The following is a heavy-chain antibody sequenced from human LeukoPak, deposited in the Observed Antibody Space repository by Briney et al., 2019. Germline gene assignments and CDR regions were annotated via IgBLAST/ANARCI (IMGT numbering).Heavy chain of an antibody. CDR1: GGSINSYY. CDR3: ARRAKWDWYFDY. Sequence: PSETLSLTCTVSGGSINSYYWTWIRQPPGKGLEWIGYTYFSGSTNYNPSLKSRVTISVDTSKNQFSLKVSSVTAADTAVYYCARRAKWDWYFDYWGQGTLVTVSS. J-gene: IGHJ4*02. D-gene: IGHD1-26*01. CDR2: TYFSGST. V-gene: IGHV4-59*08.